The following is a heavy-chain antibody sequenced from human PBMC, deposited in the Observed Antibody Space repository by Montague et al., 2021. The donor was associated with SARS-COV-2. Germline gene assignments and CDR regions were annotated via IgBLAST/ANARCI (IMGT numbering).Heavy chain of an antibody. CDR1: GGSISAYY. Sequence: SETLSLTCAVYGGSISAYYWTWIRQPPGKGLEWIGEISRSGETTYNPSLKSRVTLSVDTARNQFSLELRSVTAADTALYYCARGRRPLWVGSCWYLDYWGLGTPVTVSS. D-gene: IGHD6-19*01. CDR2: ISRSGET. CDR3: ARGRRPLWVGSCWYLDY. V-gene: IGHV4-34*01. J-gene: IGHJ4*02.